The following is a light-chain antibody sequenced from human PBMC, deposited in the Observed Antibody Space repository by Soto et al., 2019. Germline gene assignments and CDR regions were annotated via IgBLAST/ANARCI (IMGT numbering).Light chain of an antibody. CDR2: EVS. CDR1: SSDVGGYNY. V-gene: IGLV2-8*01. J-gene: IGLJ2*01. Sequence: QPVLTQPPSASGSPGQSVTISCTGTSSDVGGYNYVSWYQQYPGKAPKLLIYEVSERPSGVPDRFSGSKSGNTASLTVSGLQAEDEADYYCSSYGGSNNLIFGGGTKVTVL. CDR3: SSYGGSNNLI.